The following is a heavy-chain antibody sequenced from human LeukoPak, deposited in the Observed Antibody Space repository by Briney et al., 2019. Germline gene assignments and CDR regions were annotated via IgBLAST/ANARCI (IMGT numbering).Heavy chain of an antibody. Sequence: GGSLRLSCAASGFAFDDFGMHWVRQAPGKGLEWVSFICGDGSVTYYTDSLKGRFTVSRDNSKNSLYLQMGSLRAEDTALYYCGKDGPVISYWGQGTVVTVSS. CDR2: ICGDGSVT. CDR3: GKDGPVISY. D-gene: IGHD2-21*01. J-gene: IGHJ4*02. CDR1: GFAFDDFG. V-gene: IGHV3-43*02.